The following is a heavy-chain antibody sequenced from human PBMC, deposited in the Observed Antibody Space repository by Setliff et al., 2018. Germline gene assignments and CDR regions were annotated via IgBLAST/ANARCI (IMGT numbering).Heavy chain of an antibody. CDR1: GYTFTSYY. CDR2: INPSGGST. CDR3: ARGSSGWYRSGGLDY. V-gene: IGHV1-46*01. J-gene: IGHJ4*02. Sequence: GASVKVSCKASGYTFTSYYMHWVRQAPGQGLEWMGIINPSGGSTSHAQKFQGRVTMTRDTSTSTVYMELSSLRSEDTAVYYCARGSSGWYRSGGLDYWGQGALVTVSS. D-gene: IGHD6-19*01.